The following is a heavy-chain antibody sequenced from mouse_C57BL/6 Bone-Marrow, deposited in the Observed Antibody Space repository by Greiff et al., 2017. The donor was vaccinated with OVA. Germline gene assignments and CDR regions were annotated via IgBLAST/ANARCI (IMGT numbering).Heavy chain of an antibody. V-gene: IGHV5-17*01. CDR3: ARSYGSSYGDYAMDY. CDR1: GFTFSDYG. CDR2: ISSGSSTI. Sequence: EVQVVESGGGLVKPGGSLKLSCAASGFTFSDYGMHWVRQAPEKGLEWVAYISSGSSTIYYADPVKGRFTISRDNAKNTLFLQMTSLRSEDTAMYYCARSYGSSYGDYAMDYWGQGTSVTVSS. J-gene: IGHJ4*01. D-gene: IGHD1-1*01.